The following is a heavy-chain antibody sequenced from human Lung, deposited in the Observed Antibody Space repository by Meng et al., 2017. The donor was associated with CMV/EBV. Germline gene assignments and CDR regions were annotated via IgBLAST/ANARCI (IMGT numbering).Heavy chain of an antibody. D-gene: IGHD3-3*01. CDR3: PRAISVTVFGVSLVY. Sequence: GESLKISCAASGFTFNLYPLHWVRQAPGSGLEWVAVISDDVSSQYYADSVKGRFTISRDSLKNTLYLQMNGLRPDDTAVYYCPRAISVTVFGVSLVYWGRGXLVTVSS. V-gene: IGHV3-30-3*01. CDR2: ISDDVSSQ. J-gene: IGHJ4*02. CDR1: GFTFNLYP.